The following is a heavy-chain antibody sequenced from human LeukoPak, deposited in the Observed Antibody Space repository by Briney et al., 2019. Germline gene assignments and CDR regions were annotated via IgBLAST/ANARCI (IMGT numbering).Heavy chain of an antibody. J-gene: IGHJ4*02. CDR1: GYTFTSYY. D-gene: IGHD3-10*01. V-gene: IGHV1-18*04. CDR2: ISAYNGNT. CDR3: ARAGYYYGSGSYPTTPGY. Sequence: GASVKVSCKASGYTFTSYYMHWVRQAPGQGLEWMGWISAYNGNTNYAQKLQGRVTMTTDTSTSTAYMELRSLRSDDTAVYYCARAGYYYGSGSYPTTPGYWGQGTLVTVSS.